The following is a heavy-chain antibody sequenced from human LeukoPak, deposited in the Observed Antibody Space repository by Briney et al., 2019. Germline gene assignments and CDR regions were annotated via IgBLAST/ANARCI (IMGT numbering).Heavy chain of an antibody. V-gene: IGHV3-21*01. CDR3: ARDGSMYYFDY. CDR1: GFTFSSYS. D-gene: IGHD3-10*01. CDR2: ISSSSSYI. J-gene: IGHJ4*02. Sequence: GGSLRLSCAASGFTFSSYSMNWVRQAPGKGLECVSSISSSSSYIYYADSVKGRFTISRDNAKNSLYLQMNSLRAEDTAVYYCARDGSMYYFDYWGQGTLVTVSS.